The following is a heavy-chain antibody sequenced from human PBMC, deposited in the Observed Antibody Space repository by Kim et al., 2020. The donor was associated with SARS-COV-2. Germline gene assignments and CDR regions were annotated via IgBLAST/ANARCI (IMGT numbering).Heavy chain of an antibody. J-gene: IGHJ4*02. D-gene: IGHD6-13*01. CDR1: GGSFSGYY. CDR2: INHSGST. Sequence: SETLSLTCAVYGGSFSGYYWSWIRQPPGRGLEWIGEINHSGSTNYNPSLKSRVTISVDTSKNQFSLKLSSVTAADTAVYYCASIAQGLVWGQGTLVTVSS. V-gene: IGHV4-34*01. CDR3: ASIAQGLV.